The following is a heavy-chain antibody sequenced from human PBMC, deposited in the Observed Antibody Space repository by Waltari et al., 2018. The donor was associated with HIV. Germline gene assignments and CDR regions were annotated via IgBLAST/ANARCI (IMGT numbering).Heavy chain of an antibody. CDR2: IRAGGVST. Sequence: EVQLLESGGGLVQPGGSLRLSCAASGFTFSSYAMRWVRQAPGKGLEWVSAIRAGGVSTYYADSVKGRFTISRDNSKNTVYLQMNSLRGEDTAVYYCARDLGGYWYFDLWGRGTLVTVSS. CDR1: GFTFSSYA. D-gene: IGHD3-16*01. V-gene: IGHV3-23*01. J-gene: IGHJ2*01. CDR3: ARDLGGYWYFDL.